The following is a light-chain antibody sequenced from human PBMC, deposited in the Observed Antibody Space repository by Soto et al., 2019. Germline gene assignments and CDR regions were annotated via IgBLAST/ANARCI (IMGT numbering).Light chain of an antibody. J-gene: IGKJ5*01. CDR1: QSINYY. Sequence: ETVLTQSPATLSLSPGERATLSCRASQSINYYLAWYQQKPGQAPRLLIYDTSTRATGIPARFSGSGSGTDFTLTISSLEPEDCAVYYCQQRADWPPITFGQGKQLEIK. CDR3: QQRADWPPIT. CDR2: DTS. V-gene: IGKV3-11*01.